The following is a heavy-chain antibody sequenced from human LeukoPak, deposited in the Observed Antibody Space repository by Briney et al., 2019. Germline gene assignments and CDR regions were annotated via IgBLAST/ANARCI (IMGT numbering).Heavy chain of an antibody. CDR1: GFTVRSNY. D-gene: IGHD5-12*01. J-gene: IGHJ5*02. CDR2: IYNDGRT. CDR3: AKHIVATIRGEVDWFGP. Sequence: KTGGSLRLSCAASGFTVRSNYMSWFRQAPGKGLEWASVIYNDGRTYYADSVKGRFIISKDISKNTLYLQMNNLRADDTAVYYCAKHIVATIRGEVDWFGPWGQGTLVTVSS. V-gene: IGHV3-53*01.